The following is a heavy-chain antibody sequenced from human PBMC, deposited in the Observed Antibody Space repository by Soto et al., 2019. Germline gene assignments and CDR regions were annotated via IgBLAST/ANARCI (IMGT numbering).Heavy chain of an antibody. CDR1: GYTFNSYA. D-gene: IGHD2-15*01. CDR2: INAGNGNT. V-gene: IGHV1-3*01. CDR3: ARDEGVGAWSDY. J-gene: IGHJ4*02. Sequence: QVQLVQSGAEVKKPGASVKVSCKASGYTFNSYAMHWVRQAPGQRLEWMGWINAGNGNTKNSQKFQGRVTITRETAASTAYMELSSLRSEDTAVYYCARDEGVGAWSDYWGQGTLVTVSS.